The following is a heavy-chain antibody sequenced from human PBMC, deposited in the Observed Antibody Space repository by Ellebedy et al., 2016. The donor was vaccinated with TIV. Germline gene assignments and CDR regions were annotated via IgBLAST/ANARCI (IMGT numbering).Heavy chain of an antibody. J-gene: IGHJ6*02. CDR2: ISYDGSNK. CDR3: TRSEMILVGNGMDV. CDR1: GFTFSFYA. D-gene: IGHD3-22*01. V-gene: IGHV3-30*03. Sequence: GESLKISCAASGFTFSFYAMSWVRQAPGKGLEWVAVISYDGSNKHSADSVKGRFTISRDNSKKTLYLQMNGLRVDDTAVYYCTRSEMILVGNGMDVWGQGTTVTVSS.